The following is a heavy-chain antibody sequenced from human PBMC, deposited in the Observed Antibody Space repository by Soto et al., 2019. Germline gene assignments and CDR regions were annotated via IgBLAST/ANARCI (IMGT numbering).Heavy chain of an antibody. Sequence: TETLSLTCTVSGGSISSYYWSWIRQPPGKGLEWIGYIYYSASTNYSPSLKSRVTISVDTSKNQFSLNLSSVTAADTAVYYCARHLPYCGGDCYSLDYWGQGTLVTVSS. CDR3: ARHLPYCGGDCYSLDY. CDR2: IYYSAST. V-gene: IGHV4-59*08. J-gene: IGHJ4*02. D-gene: IGHD2-21*02. CDR1: GGSISSYY.